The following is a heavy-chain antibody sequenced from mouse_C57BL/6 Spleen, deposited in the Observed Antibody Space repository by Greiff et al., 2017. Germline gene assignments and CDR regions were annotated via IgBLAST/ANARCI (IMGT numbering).Heavy chain of an antibody. V-gene: IGHV1-82*01. CDR1: GYAFSSSW. CDR3: ARWVNWDRYYFDY. D-gene: IGHD4-1*01. J-gene: IGHJ2*01. CDR2: IYPGDGDT. Sequence: QVQLKESGPELVKPGASVKISCKASGYAFSSSWMNWVKQRPGKGLEWIGRIYPGDGDTNYNGKFKGKATLTADKSSSTAYMQLSSLTSEDSAVYFCARWVNWDRYYFDYWGQGTTLTVSS.